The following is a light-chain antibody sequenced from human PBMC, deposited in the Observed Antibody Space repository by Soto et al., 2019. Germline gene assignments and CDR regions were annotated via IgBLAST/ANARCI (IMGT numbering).Light chain of an antibody. CDR3: QQYDSTPPT. J-gene: IGKJ1*01. CDR1: QSVNSNY. Sequence: EIVLTQSPGTLSLSPGERATLSCRASQSVNSNYLAWYQRKPGQAPRLLIYGASNRATDIPYRFSASGSGTDFTLTITRLEAEDFAVSYCQQYDSTPPTFGRGTKVEVK. CDR2: GAS. V-gene: IGKV3-20*01.